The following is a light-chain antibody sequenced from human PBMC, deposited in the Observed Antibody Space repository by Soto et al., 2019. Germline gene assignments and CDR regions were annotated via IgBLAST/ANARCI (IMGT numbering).Light chain of an antibody. CDR2: EVN. J-gene: IGLJ1*01. V-gene: IGLV2-8*01. CDR3: SSYAGSSNV. Sequence: QSALTQPPSASGSPGQSVAISCTGTSSDVGGYNYVSWYQQHPGKAPKLMIYEVNKRPSGVPDRFSGFKSGNTASLTVSGLQAGDEADYYCSSYAGSSNVFGTGTKLTVL. CDR1: SSDVGGYNY.